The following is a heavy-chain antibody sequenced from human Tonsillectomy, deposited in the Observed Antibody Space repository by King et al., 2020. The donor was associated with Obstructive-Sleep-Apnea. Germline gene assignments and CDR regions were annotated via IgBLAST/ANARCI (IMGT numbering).Heavy chain of an antibody. CDR3: ARELMYYDDIWGSFRNNPLGS. V-gene: IGHV3-48*04. CDR2: ISSDSNNR. J-gene: IGHJ4*02. D-gene: IGHD3-16*02. CDR1: GFTFSSCD. Sequence: VQLVESGGGLVQPGGSLRLSCVGSGFTFSSCDMNWVRQAPGKGLEWVSYISSDSNNRYYADSVKGRFTISRDNAKNALYRQMSSLRAQETAVYYCARELMYYDDIWGSFRNNPLGSWGPGTLVTVSS.